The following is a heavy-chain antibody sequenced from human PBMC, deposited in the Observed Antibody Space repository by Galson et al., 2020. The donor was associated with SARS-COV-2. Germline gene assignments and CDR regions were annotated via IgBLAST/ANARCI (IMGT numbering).Heavy chain of an antibody. CDR1: GFSLSTSGMC. D-gene: IGHD5-12*01. V-gene: IGHV2-70*01. J-gene: IGHJ6*02. CDR3: ARIRVEMATIGYYYYYGMDV. CDR2: IDWDDDK. Sequence: SGHTLVKPTQTLTLTCTFSGFSLSTSGMCVSWIRQPPGKALEWLALIDWDDDKYYSTSLKTRLTISKDTSKNQVVLTMTNMDPVDPATYYCARIRVEMATIGYYYYYGMDVWGQGTTVTVSS.